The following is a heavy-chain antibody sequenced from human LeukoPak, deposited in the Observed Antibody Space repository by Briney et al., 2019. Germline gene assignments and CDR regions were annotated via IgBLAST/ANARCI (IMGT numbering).Heavy chain of an antibody. CDR1: GFTFDDYD. CDR3: AKALPRYGSAYPVVDY. Sequence: GGSLRLSCAASGFTFDDYDMHWVRQAPGKGLEWVSGVSWNSGSIGYADSVKGRFTISRDNAKNSLYLQMNSLRTEDTALYYCAKALPRYGSAYPVVDYWGQGTLVTVSS. CDR2: VSWNSGSI. D-gene: IGHD3-22*01. V-gene: IGHV3-9*01. J-gene: IGHJ4*02.